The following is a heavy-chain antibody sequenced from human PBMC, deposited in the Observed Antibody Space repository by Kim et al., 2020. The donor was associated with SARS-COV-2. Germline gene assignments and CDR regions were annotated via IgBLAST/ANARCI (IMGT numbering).Heavy chain of an antibody. D-gene: IGHD3-3*01. V-gene: IGHV4-59*01. CDR3: ARGSSLTIFGVVGWFDP. CDR2: IYYSGST. CDR1: GGSISSYY. J-gene: IGHJ5*02. Sequence: SETLSLTCTVSGGSISSYYWSWIRQPPGKGLEWIGYIYYSGSTNYNPSLKSRVTISVDTSKNQFSLKLSSVTAADTAVYYCARGSSLTIFGVVGWFDPWGKGTLVTVSS.